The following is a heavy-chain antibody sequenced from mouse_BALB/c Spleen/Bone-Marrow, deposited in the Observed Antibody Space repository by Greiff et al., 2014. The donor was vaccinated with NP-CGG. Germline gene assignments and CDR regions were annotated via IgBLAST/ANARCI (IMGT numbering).Heavy chain of an antibody. D-gene: IGHD1-2*01. Sequence: DVMLVESGGGLVKPGGSLKLSCAASGFTFSDYYMYWVHQTPEKRLEWVATISDGGSYTYYPDSVKGRFTISRDNAKNNLYLQMSSLKSEDTAMYYCARDLITTATSFAYWGQGTLVTVSA. J-gene: IGHJ3*01. CDR2: ISDGGSYT. V-gene: IGHV5-4*02. CDR1: GFTFSDYY. CDR3: ARDLITTATSFAY.